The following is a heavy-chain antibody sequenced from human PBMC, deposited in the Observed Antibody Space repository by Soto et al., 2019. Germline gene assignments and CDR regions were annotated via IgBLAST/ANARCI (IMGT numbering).Heavy chain of an antibody. CDR2: ISYSGST. CDR3: ARDLGSEQWFFDS. CDR1: GASLSSGSYY. V-gene: IGHV4-31*03. J-gene: IGHJ4*02. Sequence: NPSETLSLTCSVSGASLSSGSYYWSWIRQHPGKGLEWIGYISYSGSTYYNPSLTSRVDMSVDTSKKQFSLRLTSVTAADTAVYYCARDLGSEQWFFDSWGQGTLVTVSS. D-gene: IGHD6-19*01.